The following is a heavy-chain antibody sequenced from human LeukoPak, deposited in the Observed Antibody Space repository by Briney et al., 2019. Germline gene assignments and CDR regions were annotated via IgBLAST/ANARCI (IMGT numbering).Heavy chain of an antibody. CDR3: ARRQSRPKKSGWYNFDY. J-gene: IGHJ4*02. Sequence: SETLSLTCAVYGGSFSGYYWSWIRQPPGKGLEWIGEINHSGSTNYNPSLKSRVTISVDTSKNQFSLKLSSVTAADTAVYYCARRQSRPKKSGWYNFDYWGQGTLVTVSS. CDR2: INHSGST. CDR1: GGSFSGYY. D-gene: IGHD6-19*01. V-gene: IGHV4-34*01.